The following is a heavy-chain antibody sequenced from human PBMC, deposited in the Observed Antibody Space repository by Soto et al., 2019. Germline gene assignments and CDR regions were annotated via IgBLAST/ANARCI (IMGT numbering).Heavy chain of an antibody. Sequence: PSETLSLTCVVSGFSFTSGYYWSWIRQPPGKGLEWIGRIFRDGSTSYNPSLKSRVIISVDTSKNRFSLKLTSMTAADTAIYYCARDHVDPFYTLDVWGQGTTVTVSS. V-gene: IGHV4-38-2*02. CDR2: IFRDGST. D-gene: IGHD2-21*01. J-gene: IGHJ6*02. CDR1: GFSFTSGYY. CDR3: ARDHVDPFYTLDV.